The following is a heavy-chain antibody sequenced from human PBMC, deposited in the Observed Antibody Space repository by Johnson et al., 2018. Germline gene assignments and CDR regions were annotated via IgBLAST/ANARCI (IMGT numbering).Heavy chain of an antibody. D-gene: IGHD2-15*01. J-gene: IGHJ1*01. CDR1: GFTFSAYA. V-gene: IGHV3-23*01. CDR2: ITGSGGST. Sequence: VQLQESGGGLVQPGGSLRLSCAASGFTFSAYAMSWVRQAPGKGLAWVSAITGSGGSTDYADSLKGRFTISRDNSKNTLYLQMNSLRDEDTAVYYCARDDGRGAEYLQHWGQGTQVTVSA. CDR3: ARDDGRGAEYLQH.